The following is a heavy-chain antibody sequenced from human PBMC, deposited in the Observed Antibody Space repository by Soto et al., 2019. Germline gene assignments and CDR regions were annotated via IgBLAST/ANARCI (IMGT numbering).Heavy chain of an antibody. Sequence: QVQLVESGGGVVQPGRSLRLSCAASGFTFSSYAMPWVRQAPGKGLEWVAVISYDGSNKYYADSVKGRFTISRDNSKNTLYLQMNSLRAEDTAVYYCARDMAIAVAGIGLDPWGQGTLVTVSS. CDR1: GFTFSSYA. J-gene: IGHJ5*02. CDR3: ARDMAIAVAGIGLDP. D-gene: IGHD6-19*01. CDR2: ISYDGSNK. V-gene: IGHV3-30-3*01.